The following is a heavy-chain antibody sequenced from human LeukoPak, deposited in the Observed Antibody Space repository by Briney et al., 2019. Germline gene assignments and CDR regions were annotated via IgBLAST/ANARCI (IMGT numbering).Heavy chain of an antibody. V-gene: IGHV4-59*08. Sequence: SETLSLTCTVSGGSISSYYWSWIRQPPGKGLEWIGYIYYSGSTNYNPSLKSRVTISVDTSKNQFSLKLSSVTAVDTAVYYCARQVVVRGAYFDYWGQGTLVTVSS. CDR3: ARQVVVRGAYFDY. CDR2: IYYSGST. J-gene: IGHJ4*02. D-gene: IGHD3-10*01. CDR1: GGSISSYY.